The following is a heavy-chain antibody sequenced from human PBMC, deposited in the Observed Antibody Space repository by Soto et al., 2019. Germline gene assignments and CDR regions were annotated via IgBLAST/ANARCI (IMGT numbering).Heavy chain of an antibody. D-gene: IGHD5-12*01. V-gene: IGHV4-30-4*01. Sequence: SETLSLTCTVSGGPFSDDAHLWSWLRQSPGMGMEWMGHISSSERASYNPSLQSRLSISRDTSKKQFSLSLTSVTAADTAVYFCARANAYNYVRYFFDFWGQGALVTVSS. CDR2: ISSSERA. CDR3: ARANAYNYVRYFFDF. CDR1: GGPFSDDAHL. J-gene: IGHJ4*02.